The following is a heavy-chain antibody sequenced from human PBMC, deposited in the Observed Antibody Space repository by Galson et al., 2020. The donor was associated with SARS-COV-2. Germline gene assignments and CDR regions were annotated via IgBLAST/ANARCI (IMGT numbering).Heavy chain of an antibody. CDR3: AREGGYINSSVFDY. D-gene: IGHD3-10*01. J-gene: IGHJ4*02. V-gene: IGHV1-46*04. CDR2: INQRGDID. CDR1: GYTFISFY. Sequence: ASVKVSCKASGYTFISFYIHWVRQAPGQELEWVGVINQRGDIDSNAHKLWGRVTVTRDMSTQTVYMELSSLTSEDTAVYYCAREGGYINSSVFDYWGQGSLVIVSS.